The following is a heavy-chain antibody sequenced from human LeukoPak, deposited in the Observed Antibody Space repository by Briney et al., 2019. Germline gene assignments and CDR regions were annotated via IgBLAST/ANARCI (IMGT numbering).Heavy chain of an antibody. CDR1: GFTFSNAW. D-gene: IGHD6-6*01. V-gene: IGHV3-15*01. CDR3: TTYKAARLSGYFDY. J-gene: IGHJ4*02. Sequence: PGGSLRFSCAASGFTFSNAWMSWVRQAPRKGLEWVGSIKSKTDGGTTDYAAPVKGRFTISRDDSKNTLYLQMNSLKTEDTAVYYCTTYKAARLSGYFDYWGQGTLVTVSS. CDR2: IKSKTDGGTT.